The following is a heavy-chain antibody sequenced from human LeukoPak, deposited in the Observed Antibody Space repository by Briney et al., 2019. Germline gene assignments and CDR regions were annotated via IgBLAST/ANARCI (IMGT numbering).Heavy chain of an antibody. D-gene: IGHD1-26*01. CDR1: GYTSTSYY. J-gene: IGHJ3*02. Sequence: ASVKVSCKASGYTSTSYYMHWVRQAPGQGLEWMGWINPNSGGTNSAQKFQGRVTMTRDMSVTAAYMELSRLRSDDTAVYYCARDRGWELLTSAFDIWGQGTMVAVSS. CDR3: ARDRGWELLTSAFDI. V-gene: IGHV1-2*02. CDR2: INPNSGGT.